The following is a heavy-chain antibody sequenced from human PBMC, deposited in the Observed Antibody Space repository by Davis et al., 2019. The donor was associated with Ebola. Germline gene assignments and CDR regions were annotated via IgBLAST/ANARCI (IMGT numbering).Heavy chain of an antibody. CDR2: ISGDGTST. D-gene: IGHD6-13*01. J-gene: IGHJ4*02. CDR3: ARGSSWYTY. V-gene: IGHV3-23*01. Sequence: GESLKISCAASGLTFNNYAMTWVRQAPGKGLEWVSAISGDGTSTYCADSVKGRSTISRDNSKNTVYLQMNSLRAEDTAVYYCARGSSWYTYWGQGTLVTVSS. CDR1: GLTFNNYA.